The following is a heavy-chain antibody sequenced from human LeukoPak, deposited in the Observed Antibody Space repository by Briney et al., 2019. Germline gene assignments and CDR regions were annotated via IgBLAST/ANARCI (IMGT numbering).Heavy chain of an antibody. CDR2: ISGSGSDT. CDR1: GFIFSSHA. D-gene: IGHD6-19*01. CDR3: AKAFSSGWSPFDY. Sequence: GGSLRLSCEGSGFIFSSHAMTWVRQAPGKGLEWISCISGSGSDTHYGDSVKGRFTISRDNFENTLYLQMNYLREEDTALYYCAKAFSSGWSPFDYWGQGALVTVSS. V-gene: IGHV3-23*02. J-gene: IGHJ4*02.